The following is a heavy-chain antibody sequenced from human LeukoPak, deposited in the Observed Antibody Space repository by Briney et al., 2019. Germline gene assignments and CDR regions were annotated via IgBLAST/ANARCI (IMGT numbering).Heavy chain of an antibody. J-gene: IGHJ4*02. Sequence: GGSLRLSCAASGFTFSSYAMSWVRQAPGKGLEWVSAISGSGGSTYYADSVKGRFTISRDDSKNTLYLQMNSLRAEDTAVYYCAKTRAVRRQGFDYWGQGTLATVSS. CDR1: GFTFSSYA. V-gene: IGHV3-23*01. CDR2: ISGSGGST. D-gene: IGHD4-17*01. CDR3: AKTRAVRRQGFDY.